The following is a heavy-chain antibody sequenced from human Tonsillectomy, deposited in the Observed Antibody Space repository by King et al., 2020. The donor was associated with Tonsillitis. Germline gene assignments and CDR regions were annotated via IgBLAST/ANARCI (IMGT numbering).Heavy chain of an antibody. CDR3: AKHDDEAAAGTLDY. CDR2: VSNDGRNK. CDR1: GFTFSNYG. V-gene: IGHV3-30*18. Sequence: VQLVESGGGVVQPGRSLRLSCAASGFTFSNYGTHWVRQAPGKGLEWVALVSNDGRNKYYADSVKGRFTISRDNSKNTLDLQMNSLRTEDTAAYYCAKHDDEAAAGTLDYWGQGTLVTVSS. J-gene: IGHJ4*02. D-gene: IGHD6-13*01.